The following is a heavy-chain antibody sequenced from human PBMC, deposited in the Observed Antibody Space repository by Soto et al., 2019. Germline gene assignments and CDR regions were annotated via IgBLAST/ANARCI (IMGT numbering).Heavy chain of an antibody. CDR2: ISYDGGNK. Sequence: GSLRLSCAASGFTFSSYAMHWVRQAPGKGLEWVAVISYDGGNKYYADSVKGRFTISRDNSKNTLYLQMNSLRAEDTAVYYCARDIQLTGFDYWGQGTLVTVSS. V-gene: IGHV3-30-3*01. J-gene: IGHJ4*02. CDR3: ARDIQLTGFDY. CDR1: GFTFSSYA. D-gene: IGHD1-1*01.